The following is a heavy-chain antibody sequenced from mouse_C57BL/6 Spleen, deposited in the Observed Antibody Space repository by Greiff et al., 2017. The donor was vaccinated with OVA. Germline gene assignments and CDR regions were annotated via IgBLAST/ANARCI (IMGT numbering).Heavy chain of an antibody. J-gene: IGHJ1*03. D-gene: IGHD2-5*01. CDR2: IWTGGGT. Sequence: VQLQESGPGLVAPSQSLSITCPVSGFSLTSYAISWVRQPPGQGLEWLGVIWTGGGTNYNSALKSRLSISKDNSKSQVFLKMNSLQTDDTARYYCARAYYSNFSYWYFDVWGTGTTVTVSS. V-gene: IGHV2-9-1*01. CDR1: GFSLTSYA. CDR3: ARAYYSNFSYWYFDV.